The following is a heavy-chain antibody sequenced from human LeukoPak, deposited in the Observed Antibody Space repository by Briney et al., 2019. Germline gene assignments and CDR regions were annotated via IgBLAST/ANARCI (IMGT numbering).Heavy chain of an antibody. V-gene: IGHV1-8*01. D-gene: IGHD6-13*01. CDR2: MNPNSGNT. CDR1: GYTFTSYD. Sequence: GASVKVSCKASGYTFTSYDINWVRQATGQGLEWMGWMNPNSGNTGYARKFQGRVTMTRNTSISTAYMELSSLRSEDTAVYYCARVRSAYRYSSSWYFFTFWGQGTLVTVSS. CDR3: ARVRSAYRYSSSWYFFTF. J-gene: IGHJ4*02.